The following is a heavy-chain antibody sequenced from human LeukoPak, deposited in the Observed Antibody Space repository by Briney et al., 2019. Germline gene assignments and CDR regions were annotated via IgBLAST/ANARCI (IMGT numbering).Heavy chain of an antibody. V-gene: IGHV3-23*01. CDR2: ISGSGGGT. J-gene: IGHJ4*02. CDR1: GFTLSSYA. Sequence: GGSLRLSCGASGFTLSSYAMSWVRPAPGKGLEGVSVISGSGGGTNYADSVKGRFTISRDNSKNTLYLQMNRARAGETAAFYCAKGRYYVSNSDSFDYWGERTLVTLSS. D-gene: IGHD3-10*01. CDR3: AKGRYYVSNSDSFDY.